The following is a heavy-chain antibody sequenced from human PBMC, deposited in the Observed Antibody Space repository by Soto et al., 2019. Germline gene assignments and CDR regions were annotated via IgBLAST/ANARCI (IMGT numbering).Heavy chain of an antibody. D-gene: IGHD3-9*01. Sequence: QITLKESGPTLVRPTQTLTLTCTFSGFSLSTTGVGVGWIRQPPGKALEWLALIYWDDDKRYSPSLKSRLTITKDTSKKEVILTMTNMEPVDTATYYCAQILLDYILGRERAKSFGPWGQANLLSVSS. CDR3: AQILLDYILGRERAKSFGP. J-gene: IGHJ5*02. CDR1: GFSLSTTGVG. V-gene: IGHV2-5*02. CDR2: IYWDDDK.